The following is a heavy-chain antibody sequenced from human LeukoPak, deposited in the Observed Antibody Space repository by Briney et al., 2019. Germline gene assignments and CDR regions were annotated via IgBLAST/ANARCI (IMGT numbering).Heavy chain of an antibody. D-gene: IGHD6-13*01. V-gene: IGHV3-23*01. CDR3: AKDRGSYSSSWHFDY. CDR2: ISGSGGST. Sequence: GGTLRLSCAASGFTFSSYGMSWVRQAPGKGLEWVSAISGSGGSTYYADSVKGRFTISRDNSKNTLYLQMNSLRAEDTAVYYCAKDRGSYSSSWHFDYWGQGTLVTVSS. CDR1: GFTFSSYG. J-gene: IGHJ4*02.